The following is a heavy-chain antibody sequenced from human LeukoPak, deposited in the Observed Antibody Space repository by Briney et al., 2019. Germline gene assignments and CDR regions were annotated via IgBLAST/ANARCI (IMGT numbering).Heavy chain of an antibody. CDR2: INWSGGST. CDR3: ARAPSTSPFYFDH. V-gene: IGHV3-20*04. J-gene: IGHJ4*02. D-gene: IGHD2-2*01. Sequence: GGSLTLSCSASGFGFGDHGMSWVRQVPGKGLEWVSGINWSGGSTGYADPVRGRFTISRDNAKNSLYLQMDSLTAEDTALYYCARAPSTSPFYFDHWGQGTLVTVS. CDR1: GFGFGDHG.